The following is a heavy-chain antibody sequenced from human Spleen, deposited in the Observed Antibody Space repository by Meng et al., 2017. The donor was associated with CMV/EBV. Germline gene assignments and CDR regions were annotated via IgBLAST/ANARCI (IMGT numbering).Heavy chain of an antibody. CDR2: IYTSGST. J-gene: IGHJ4*02. CDR1: GGSSSIYY. CDR3: ARQSGIVGATLDY. V-gene: IGHV4-4*07. D-gene: IGHD1-26*01. Sequence: QVHLQGAGPGPVKPSETLSLTCTVSGGSSSIYYWSWIRQPAGKGLEWIGRIYTSGSTNYNPSLKSRVTMSVDTSKNQFSLKLSSVTAADTAVYYCARQSGIVGATLDYWGQGTLVTVSS.